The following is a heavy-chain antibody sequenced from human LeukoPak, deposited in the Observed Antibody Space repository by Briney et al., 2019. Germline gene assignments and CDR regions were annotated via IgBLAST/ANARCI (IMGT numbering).Heavy chain of an antibody. V-gene: IGHV3-23*01. CDR3: ARGLSGYSSSLGY. CDR1: GFTFSSYA. CDR2: ISGSGGST. D-gene: IGHD6-6*01. J-gene: IGHJ4*02. Sequence: PGGSLRLSCAASGFTFSSYAMSWVRQAPGKGLEWVSVISGSGGSTYYADSVKGRFTISRDNAKNTLYLQMNSLRAEDTAVYYCARGLSGYSSSLGYWGQGTLVTVSS.